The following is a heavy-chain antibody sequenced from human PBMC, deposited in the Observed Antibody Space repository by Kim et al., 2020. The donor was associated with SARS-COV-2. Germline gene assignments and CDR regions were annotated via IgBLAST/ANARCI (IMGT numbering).Heavy chain of an antibody. V-gene: IGHV1-3*01. CDR2: INAGNGNT. D-gene: IGHD6-13*01. Sequence: ASVKVSCKASGYTFTSYAMHWVRQAPGQRLEWMGWINAGNGNTKYSQKFQGRVTITRDTSASTAYMELSSLRSEDTAVYYCARAGTIYYGMDVWGQGTTVTVSS. J-gene: IGHJ6*02. CDR3: ARAGTIYYGMDV. CDR1: GYTFTSYA.